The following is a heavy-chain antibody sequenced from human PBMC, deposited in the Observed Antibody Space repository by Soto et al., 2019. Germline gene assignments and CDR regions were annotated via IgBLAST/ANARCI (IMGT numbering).Heavy chain of an antibody. D-gene: IGHD3-10*01. CDR1: GFTFSSYA. Sequence: EVQLLESGGGLVQPGGSLRLSCAASGFTFSSYAMSWVRQAPGKGLEWVSTIGGNGVSTYYADSVKGRFTITRDNSKNTLYLHMNSLRAEDTALSYCAKRVSGDDWGQGTLVTVSS. J-gene: IGHJ4*02. V-gene: IGHV3-23*01. CDR2: IGGNGVST. CDR3: AKRVSGDD.